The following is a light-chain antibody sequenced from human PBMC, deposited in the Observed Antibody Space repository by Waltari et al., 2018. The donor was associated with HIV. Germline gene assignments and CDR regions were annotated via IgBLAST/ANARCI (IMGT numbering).Light chain of an antibody. CDR2: ASS. CDR1: EDISSN. Sequence: DIQLTQSPIFQYASVGERVTLTCRASEDISSNLAWYQQKLGQVPNIFIYASSTLQSGVPYRFAVSGSGTEFAFTIRSHQPEVFATYYCQHLNSYTLFTFGPGATVDNK. J-gene: IGKJ3*01. V-gene: IGKV1-9*01. CDR3: QHLNSYTLFT.